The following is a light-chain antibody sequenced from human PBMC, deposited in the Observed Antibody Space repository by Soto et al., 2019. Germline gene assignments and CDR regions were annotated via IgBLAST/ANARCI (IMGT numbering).Light chain of an antibody. V-gene: IGKV1-33*01. Sequence: DIQMTQSPSSLSASVGDRITITCQASQDISDSLNWYQQKPGRAPNLLIYDASNLETGVPSRFSGSGSGTDFTFTITGLQPEDIATYYCHQYTKPPLTFXGGTKVDIK. CDR3: HQYTKPPLT. CDR2: DAS. CDR1: QDISDS. J-gene: IGKJ4*01.